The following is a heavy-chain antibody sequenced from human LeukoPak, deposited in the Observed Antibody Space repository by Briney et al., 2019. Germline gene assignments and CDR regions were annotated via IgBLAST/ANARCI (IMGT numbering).Heavy chain of an antibody. CDR2: ISSSSSYI. Sequence: GGSLRLSCAASGCTFSSYSMNWVRQAPGKGLEWVSSISSSSSYIYYADSVKGRFTISRDNAKNSLYLQMNSLRAEDTAVYYCARDLEGVPDYWGQGTLVTVSS. D-gene: IGHD3-10*01. V-gene: IGHV3-21*01. CDR1: GCTFSSYS. CDR3: ARDLEGVPDY. J-gene: IGHJ4*02.